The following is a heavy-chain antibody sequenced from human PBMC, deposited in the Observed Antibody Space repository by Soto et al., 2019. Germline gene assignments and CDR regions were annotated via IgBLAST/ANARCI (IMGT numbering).Heavy chain of an antibody. D-gene: IGHD6-6*01. CDR2: IYYSGST. Sequence: SETLSLTCTVSGGSISSGGYYWSWIRQHPGKGLEWIGYIYYSGSTYYNPSLKSRVTISVDTSKNQFSLKLSSVTAADTAVYFCARGYFSSSSYWLDPWGQGTLVTVYS. CDR3: ARGYFSSSSYWLDP. CDR1: GGSISSGGYY. J-gene: IGHJ5*02. V-gene: IGHV4-31*03.